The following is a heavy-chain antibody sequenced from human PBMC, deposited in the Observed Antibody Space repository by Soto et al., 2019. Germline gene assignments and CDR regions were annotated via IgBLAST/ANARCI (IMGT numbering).Heavy chain of an antibody. D-gene: IGHD3-22*01. CDR1: GFNFRSYA. V-gene: IGHV3-23*01. CDR2: ISTSGDYT. CDR3: AKDPQIYDSSGYYFDY. Sequence: GGSLRLSCVATGFNFRSYAMSWVRQAPGKGLEWVSSISTSGDYTYYADSVKGRVTISRDNSNNTLYLQINRLRVDDTALYYCAKDPQIYDSSGYYFDYWGQGTRVTVSS. J-gene: IGHJ4*02.